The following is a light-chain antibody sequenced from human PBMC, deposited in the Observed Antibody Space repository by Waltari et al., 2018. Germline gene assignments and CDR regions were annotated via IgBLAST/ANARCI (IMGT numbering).Light chain of an antibody. CDR1: QNVATK. Sequence: ATLFCRASQNVATKLAWFQQKPGQAPRLLIYGASTRAPGAPVRFSGSGSGTEFTLTITNLQFEDSALFFCQQYHSWPPYTFGQGTKLEIK. CDR2: GAS. J-gene: IGKJ2*01. CDR3: QQYHSWPPYT. V-gene: IGKV3-15*01.